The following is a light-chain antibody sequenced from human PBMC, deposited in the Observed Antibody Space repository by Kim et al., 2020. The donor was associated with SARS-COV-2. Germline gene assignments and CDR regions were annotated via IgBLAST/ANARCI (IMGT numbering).Light chain of an antibody. CDR1: SLRRYY. V-gene: IGLV3-19*01. CDR2: CRN. J-gene: IGLJ3*02. CDR3: NSRDSSGNHWV. Sequence: GQTVGITCHRESLRRYYESWYQQKPGQPAVLVIYCRNNRPSGIPDRFSGSYSGNTASLFITGAQPADEADYYCNSRDSSGNHWVFGGGTQLTVL.